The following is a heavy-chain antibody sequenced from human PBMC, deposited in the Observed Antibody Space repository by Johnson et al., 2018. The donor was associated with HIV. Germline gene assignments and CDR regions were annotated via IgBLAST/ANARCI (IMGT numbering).Heavy chain of an antibody. D-gene: IGHD2-21*02. CDR2: TNWNGANT. V-gene: IGHV3-20*04. CDR3: VRVGKYCDDDCHSGVDAFDI. J-gene: IGHJ3*02. CDR1: GFIFNDHG. Sequence: VHLVESGGGVVRPGGSLRLSCATSGFIFNDHGMTWVRQVPGKGLEWVCDTNWNGANTAYADSVKGRFTISRDNAKKSLYLHMNSLRVEDTALYYCVRVGKYCDDDCHSGVDAFDIWGQGTMVTVSS.